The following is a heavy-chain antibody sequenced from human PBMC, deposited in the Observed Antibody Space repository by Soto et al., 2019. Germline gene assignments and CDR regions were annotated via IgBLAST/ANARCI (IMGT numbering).Heavy chain of an antibody. CDR1: GDSIISSDFY. V-gene: IGHV4-39*01. CDR3: ARHSLALRKNNWFDP. Sequence: PSETLPLTCTVSGDSIISSDFYWGWVRQPPGKGLEWIGSIFYLGSSYYNPSLKSRVTMSVDTPKNQFSLRLRSVTAADTALYFCARHSLALRKNNWFDPWGQGIMVTVSS. CDR2: IFYLGSS. J-gene: IGHJ5*02. D-gene: IGHD3-3*02.